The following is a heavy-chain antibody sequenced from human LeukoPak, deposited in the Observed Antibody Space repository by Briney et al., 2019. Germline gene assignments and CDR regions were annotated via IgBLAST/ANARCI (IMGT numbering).Heavy chain of an antibody. CDR1: GFTFSSYS. CDR3: ARVFRDFWSGYALDY. V-gene: IGHV3-21*01. D-gene: IGHD3-3*01. Sequence: PGGSLRLSCAASGFTFSSYSMNWVRQAPGKGLEWVSSISSSSSYIYYADSVKGRFTISRDNAKNSLYLQINSLRAEDTAVYYCARVFRDFWSGYALDYWGQGTLVTVSS. J-gene: IGHJ4*02. CDR2: ISSSSSYI.